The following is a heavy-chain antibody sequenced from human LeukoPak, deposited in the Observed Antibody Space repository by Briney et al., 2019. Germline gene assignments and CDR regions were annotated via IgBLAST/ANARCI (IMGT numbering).Heavy chain of an antibody. Sequence: GTLSLTCAVSGGSISSSNWWSWVRQPPGKGLEWVGEIYHSGSTNYNPSLKSRVTISVDKSKNQFSLELSSVTAADTAVYYCARAALVSQWLVPRRYYFDYWGQGILVTVSS. CDR1: GGSISSSNW. V-gene: IGHV4-4*02. J-gene: IGHJ4*02. CDR3: ARAALVSQWLVPRRYYFDY. CDR2: IYHSGST. D-gene: IGHD6-19*01.